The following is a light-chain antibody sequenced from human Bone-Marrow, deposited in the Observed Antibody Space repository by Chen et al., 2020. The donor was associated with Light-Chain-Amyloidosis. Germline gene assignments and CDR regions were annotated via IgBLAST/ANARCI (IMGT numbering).Light chain of an antibody. V-gene: IGLV3-25*03. CDR1: DLPTKY. CDR3: QSADSSGTYEVI. J-gene: IGLJ2*01. Sequence: SYELTQPPSVSVSPGQTARFTCSGDDLPTKYAYWYQQKPGQAPVLVIHRDTERPSGISERFCGSSEGTTATLTISGVQAEDEADYHCQSADSSGTYEVIFGGGTKLTVL. CDR2: RDT.